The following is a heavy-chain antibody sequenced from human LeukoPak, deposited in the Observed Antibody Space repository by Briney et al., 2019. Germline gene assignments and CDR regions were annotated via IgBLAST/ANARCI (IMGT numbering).Heavy chain of an antibody. V-gene: IGHV1-58*02. Sequence: SVKVSCKASGFTFTSSAMQWVRQARGQRLEWIGWIVFGSGNTNYAQKFQERVTITRDMSTSTAYMELSSLRSEDTAVYYCAARDNYDDDAFDIWGQGTMVTVSS. CDR2: IVFGSGNT. CDR1: GFTFTSSA. CDR3: AARDNYDDDAFDI. J-gene: IGHJ3*02. D-gene: IGHD3-22*01.